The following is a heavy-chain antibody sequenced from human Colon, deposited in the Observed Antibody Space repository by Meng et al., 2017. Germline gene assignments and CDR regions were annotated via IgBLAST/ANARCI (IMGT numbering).Heavy chain of an antibody. CDR1: GFSVSSDF. D-gene: IGHD3-3*01. J-gene: IGHJ4*02. V-gene: IGHV3-66*02. CDR2: IHSSAGT. CDR3: ANRFV. Sequence: VLPWGSLRLSGAFSGFSVSSDFMIWVRQAPVQGLEWVSMIHSSAGTFFADSVKGRFTVSTDNSKNTLYLQMNSLRIEDTAVYHCANRFVWGLGTLVTVSS.